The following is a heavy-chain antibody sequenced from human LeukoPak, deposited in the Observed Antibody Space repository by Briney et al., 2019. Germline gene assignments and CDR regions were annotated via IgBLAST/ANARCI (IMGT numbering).Heavy chain of an antibody. D-gene: IGHD1-20*01. CDR2: ISNDGSTT. J-gene: IGHJ4*02. V-gene: IGHV3-74*01. Sequence: GGSLRLSCAASGFTFSDHYMDWVRQAPGKGLVWVSRISNDGSTTTYADFVKGRFTISRDNAKNTLFLQMNSLRAEDTAVYYCTRIPITGTTSFDYWGQGTLVTVSS. CDR3: TRIPITGTTSFDY. CDR1: GFTFSDHY.